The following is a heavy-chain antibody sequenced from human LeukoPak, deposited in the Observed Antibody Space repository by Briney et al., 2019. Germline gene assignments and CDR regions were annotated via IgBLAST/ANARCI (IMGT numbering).Heavy chain of an antibody. Sequence: SETLSLTCTVSGDSISSYYWSWIRQPPGKGLEWIGYIYYSGGTDYNPSLKSRVTISVDTSKNQFSLKLRSVTAADTAVYYCARHVTISGPYDASDIWGQGAMVTVSP. V-gene: IGHV4-59*08. CDR3: ARHVTISGPYDASDI. CDR2: IYYSGGT. D-gene: IGHD5-24*01. CDR1: GDSISSYY. J-gene: IGHJ3*02.